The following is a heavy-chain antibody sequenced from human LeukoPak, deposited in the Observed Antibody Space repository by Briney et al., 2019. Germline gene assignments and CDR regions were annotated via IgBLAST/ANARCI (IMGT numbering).Heavy chain of an antibody. CDR1: GFTFSSYS. V-gene: IGHV3-21*01. CDR3: ARPLLDVDTAMVTFDY. D-gene: IGHD5-18*01. CDR2: ISSSSSYI. Sequence: SGGSLRLSCAASGFTFSSYSMNCVRQAPGKGLEWVSSISSSSSYIYYADSVKGRFTISRDNAKNSLYLQMNSLRAEDTAMYYCARPLLDVDTAMVTFDYWGQGALVTVSS. J-gene: IGHJ4*02.